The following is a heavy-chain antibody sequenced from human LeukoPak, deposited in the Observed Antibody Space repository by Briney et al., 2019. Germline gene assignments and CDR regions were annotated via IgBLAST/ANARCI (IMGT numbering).Heavy chain of an antibody. D-gene: IGHD3-10*01. CDR2: MNPNSGNT. J-gene: IGHJ4*02. V-gene: IGHV1-8*01. Sequence: GASVKVSCKASGYTFTSYDINWVRQATGQGLEWMGWMNPNSGNTGYAQKFQGRVTMTRNTSISTAYMELSSLRSEDTAVYYCARYGSGSYYTPPDYWGQGTLVTVSS. CDR3: ARYGSGSYYTPPDY. CDR1: GYTFTSYD.